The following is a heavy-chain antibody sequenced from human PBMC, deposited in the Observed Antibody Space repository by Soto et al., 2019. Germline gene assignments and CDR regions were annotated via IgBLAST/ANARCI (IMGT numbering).Heavy chain of an antibody. J-gene: IGHJ4*02. CDR1: GGSFSGYY. CDR3: ARGIGYSYGYPLRGSGLYYFDY. V-gene: IGHV4-34*01. Sequence: SETLSLTCAVYGGSFSGYYWSWIRQPPGKGLEWIGEINHSGSTNYNPSLKSRVTISVDTSKNQFSLKLSSVTAADTAVYYCARGIGYSYGYPLRGSGLYYFDYWGQGTLVTVSS. CDR2: INHSGST. D-gene: IGHD5-18*01.